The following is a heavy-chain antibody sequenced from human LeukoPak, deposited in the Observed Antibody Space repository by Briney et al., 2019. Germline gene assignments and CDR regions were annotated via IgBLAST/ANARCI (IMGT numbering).Heavy chain of an antibody. CDR2: IYYSGSF. J-gene: IGHJ6*02. Sequence: SETLSLTCTVSGGSISSSSYYWGWIRQPPGKGLEWIGYIYYSGSFNYNPSLKSRVTISVDTSKKQFSLKLSSVTAADTAVYYCARDLTTGYGMDVWGQGTTVIVSS. V-gene: IGHV4-61*01. CDR3: ARDLTTGYGMDV. CDR1: GGSISSSSYY. D-gene: IGHD4-17*01.